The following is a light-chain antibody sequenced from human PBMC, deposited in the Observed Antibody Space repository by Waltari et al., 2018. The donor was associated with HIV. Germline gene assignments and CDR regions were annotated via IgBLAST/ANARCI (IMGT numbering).Light chain of an antibody. CDR1: SSNIGAGYD. CDR2: VHS. CDR3: QSYDSSLSVHVV. J-gene: IGLJ2*01. V-gene: IGLV1-40*01. Sequence: QSVLTQPPSVSGAPGQRVTISCTGSSSNIGAGYDVHWYQQLPGTAPKLLIYVHSNRPSVVRDRFAGSKSGTSASLAITGLQAEDEADYYCQSYDSSLSVHVVFGGGTKLTVL.